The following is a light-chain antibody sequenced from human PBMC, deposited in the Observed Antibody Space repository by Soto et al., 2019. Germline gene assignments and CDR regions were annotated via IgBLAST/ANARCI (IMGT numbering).Light chain of an antibody. CDR2: GAT. CDR3: QQYDNWHT. J-gene: IGKJ3*01. V-gene: IGKV3-15*01. Sequence: EIVLTQSPAILSVSPGETATLSCRASQSVSANLAWYQLKPGQAPRLLIYGATTSAAGLPGKFSGSGSGTEFPLTITGLQSEVSAIYYCQQYDNWHTLGPRTKVHI. CDR1: QSVSAN.